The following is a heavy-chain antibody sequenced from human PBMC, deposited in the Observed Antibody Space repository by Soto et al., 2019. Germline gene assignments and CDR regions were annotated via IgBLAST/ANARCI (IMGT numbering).Heavy chain of an antibody. CDR3: ARMPVTMVRGVARYGMDV. CDR2: IYSSGST. V-gene: IGHV4-59*01. J-gene: IGHJ6*02. CDR1: GGSISNYY. D-gene: IGHD3-10*01. Sequence: SETLSLTCTVSGGSISNYYWSWIRQPPGKGLEWIGYIYSSGSTNYNPSLKSRVTISVDTSKNQFSLTLSSVTAADTAVYFCARMPVTMVRGVARYGMDVWGQGTTVTVSS.